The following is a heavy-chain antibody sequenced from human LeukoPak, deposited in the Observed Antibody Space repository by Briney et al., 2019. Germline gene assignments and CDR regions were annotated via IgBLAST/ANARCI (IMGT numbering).Heavy chain of an antibody. Sequence: ASEKVSCKVSGYTLTELSMHWVRQAPGKGLEWMGGFDPEDGETIYAQKFQGRVTMTEDTSTDTAYMEPSSLRSEDTAVYYCATGKGYYGSGSNWFDPWGQGTLVTVSS. CDR2: FDPEDGET. D-gene: IGHD3-10*01. J-gene: IGHJ5*02. CDR1: GYTLTELS. V-gene: IGHV1-24*01. CDR3: ATGKGYYGSGSNWFDP.